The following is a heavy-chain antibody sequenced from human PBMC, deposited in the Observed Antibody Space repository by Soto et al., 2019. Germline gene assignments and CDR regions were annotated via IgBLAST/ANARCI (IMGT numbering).Heavy chain of an antibody. V-gene: IGHV5-51*01. D-gene: IGHD3-10*01. J-gene: IGHJ6*02. Sequence: GEALKISCKGFGYSFTSYWIGWVRQMPGKGLEWMGIIYPGDSDTRYSPSFQGQVTISADKSISTAYLQWSSLKASDTAMYYCARHGGMGSYYYYGMDVWGQGTTVTVSS. CDR2: IYPGDSDT. CDR3: ARHGGMGSYYYYGMDV. CDR1: GYSFTSYW.